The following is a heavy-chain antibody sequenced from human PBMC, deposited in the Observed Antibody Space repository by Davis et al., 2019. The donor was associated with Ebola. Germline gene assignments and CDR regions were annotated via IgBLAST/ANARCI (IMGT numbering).Heavy chain of an antibody. D-gene: IGHD3-22*01. CDR1: GASISSSSYY. Sequence: PSETLSLTCTVSGASISSSSYYWGWIRQPPGMGLEWIGTIYHSGSTYYNPSLKSRVTISVDTSKNQFSLKLSTVTAADTAVYYCARPPLYDSSGYRPSWYFDLWGRGTLVTVSS. V-gene: IGHV4-39*01. J-gene: IGHJ2*01. CDR2: IYHSGST. CDR3: ARPPLYDSSGYRPSWYFDL.